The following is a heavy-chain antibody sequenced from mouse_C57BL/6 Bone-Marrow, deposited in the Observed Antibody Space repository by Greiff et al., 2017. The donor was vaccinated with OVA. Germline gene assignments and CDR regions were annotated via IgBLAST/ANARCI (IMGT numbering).Heavy chain of an antibody. Sequence: VQLQQSGAELVKPGASVKISCKASGYAFSSYWMNWVKQRPGKGLEWIGQIYPGDGATNYNGKFTGKATLTADKSSSTAYMQLSILTSEYSAVYFCARDDGYPYWYFDVWGTGTTVTVSS. D-gene: IGHD2-3*01. J-gene: IGHJ1*03. V-gene: IGHV1-80*01. CDR2: IYPGDGAT. CDR3: ARDDGYPYWYFDV. CDR1: GYAFSSYW.